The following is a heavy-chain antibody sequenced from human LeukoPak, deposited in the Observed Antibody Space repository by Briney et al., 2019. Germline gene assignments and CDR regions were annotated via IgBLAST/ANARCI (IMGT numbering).Heavy chain of an antibody. CDR2: INPTSDTT. Sequence: ASVKVSCKASGYTFTDYYIHWVRQAPGQGLEWMGWINPTSDTTNSAPKFEGRVTMTRDTSITTVYMQLSRLTSDDTAVYYCARGAAVTPRSADQIPWGYWGQGTLVTVSS. V-gene: IGHV1-2*02. CDR1: GYTFTDYY. D-gene: IGHD2-21*02. J-gene: IGHJ4*02. CDR3: ARGAAVTPRSADQIPWGY.